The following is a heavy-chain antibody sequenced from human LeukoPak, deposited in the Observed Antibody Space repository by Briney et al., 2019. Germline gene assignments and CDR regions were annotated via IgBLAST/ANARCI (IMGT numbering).Heavy chain of an antibody. CDR2: ISGSGGST. Sequence: GGSLRLSCAASGFTFNSYAINWARQAPGKGLEWVSGISGSGGSTYYADSLKGRFIISRDNSKNTLYLQMNSLRAEDTAIYYCAKLVGIAVAGSPSDYWGQGTLVTVSS. V-gene: IGHV3-23*01. J-gene: IGHJ4*02. CDR1: GFTFNSYA. CDR3: AKLVGIAVAGSPSDY. D-gene: IGHD6-19*01.